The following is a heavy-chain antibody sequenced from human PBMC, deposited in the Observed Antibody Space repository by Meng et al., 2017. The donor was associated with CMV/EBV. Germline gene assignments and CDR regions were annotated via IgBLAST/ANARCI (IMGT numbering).Heavy chain of an antibody. V-gene: IGHV3-30*04. J-gene: IGHJ6*02. Sequence: GESLKISCAASGFTFSSYAMHWVRQAPGKGLEWVAVISYDGSNKYYADSVKGRVTISRDNSKSTLYLQMNRVRAEDTAVYYCARDYPPFTMVRAVTLSDGMDVWGQGTTVTVSS. CDR3: ARDYPPFTMVRAVTLSDGMDV. CDR1: GFTFSSYA. CDR2: ISYDGSNK. D-gene: IGHD3-10*01.